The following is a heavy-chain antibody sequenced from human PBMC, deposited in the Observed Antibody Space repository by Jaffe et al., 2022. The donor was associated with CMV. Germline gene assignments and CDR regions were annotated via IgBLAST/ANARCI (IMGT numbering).Heavy chain of an antibody. CDR2: IYPGDSDT. CDR1: GYSFTTYW. J-gene: IGHJ6*03. CDR3: ARRGGTTTTPYYYYYMDV. V-gene: IGHV5-51*01. Sequence: EVQLVQSGAEVKKPGESLKISCKGSGYSFTTYWIGWVRQMPGKGLEWMGIIYPGDSDTRYSPSFQGQVTISADKSISTAYLKWSSLKASDTAIYYCARRGGTTTTPYYYYYMDVWGKGTTVTVSS. D-gene: IGHD4-4*01.